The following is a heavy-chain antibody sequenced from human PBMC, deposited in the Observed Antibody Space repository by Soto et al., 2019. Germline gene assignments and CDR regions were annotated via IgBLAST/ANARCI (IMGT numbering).Heavy chain of an antibody. Sequence: GGSLRLSCAASGFTFSSYGMHWVRQAPGKGLEWVAVIWYDGSNKYYADSVKGRFTISRDNSKNTLYLQMNSLRAEDTAVYYCAREFRPGSIAALGVGYWGQGTLVTVSS. CDR3: AREFRPGSIAALGVGY. D-gene: IGHD6-6*01. CDR2: IWYDGSNK. J-gene: IGHJ4*02. CDR1: GFTFSSYG. V-gene: IGHV3-33*01.